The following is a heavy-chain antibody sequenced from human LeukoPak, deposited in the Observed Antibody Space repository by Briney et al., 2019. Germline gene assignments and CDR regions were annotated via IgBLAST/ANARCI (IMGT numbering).Heavy chain of an antibody. D-gene: IGHD5-12*01. CDR2: IYSGGST. J-gene: IGHJ4*02. V-gene: IGHV3-66*01. CDR3: ARDGGYSGYDN. Sequence: GGSLRLSCAVSGFTVSSKFMSWVRQAPGKGLEWVSVIYSGGSTYYADSVKGRFTISRDNSKNTLYLQMNSLRAEDTAVYYCARDGGYSGYDNWGQGTLVTVSS. CDR1: GFTVSSKF.